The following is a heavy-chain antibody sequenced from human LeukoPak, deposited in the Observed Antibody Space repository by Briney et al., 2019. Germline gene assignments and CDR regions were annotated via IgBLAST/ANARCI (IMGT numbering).Heavy chain of an antibody. CDR2: ITHSGST. Sequence: SETLSLTCAVYGGSFSGYYWNWIRQPPGKGLEWIGEITHSGSTNYNPSLKSRLAISVDTSKNQFSLKVSSVTAADTAVYYCATFTVVTQYWGQGTLVTAPS. V-gene: IGHV4-34*01. CDR3: ATFTVVTQY. CDR1: GGSFSGYY. J-gene: IGHJ4*02. D-gene: IGHD4-23*01.